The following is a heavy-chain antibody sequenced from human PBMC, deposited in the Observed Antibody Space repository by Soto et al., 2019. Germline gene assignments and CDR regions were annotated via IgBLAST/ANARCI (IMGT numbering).Heavy chain of an antibody. CDR1: GFTFSSYW. J-gene: IGHJ5*02. CDR3: ARVNSPLGWFDP. D-gene: IGHD1-26*01. CDR2: INSDGSST. Sequence: GGSLRLSCAASGFTFSSYWMHWVRQAPGKGLVWVSRINSDGSSTSYADSVKDRFTISRDNAKNTLYLQMNSLRAEDTAVYYCARVNSPLGWFDPWGQGTLVTVSS. V-gene: IGHV3-74*01.